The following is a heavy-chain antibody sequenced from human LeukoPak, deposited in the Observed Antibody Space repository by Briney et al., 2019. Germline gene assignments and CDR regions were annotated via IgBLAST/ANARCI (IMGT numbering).Heavy chain of an antibody. D-gene: IGHD2-2*01. CDR2: IIPIFGTA. J-gene: IGHJ4*02. V-gene: IGHV1-69*01. Sequence: GSSVKVSCKASGGTFSSYAISWVRQAPGQGLEWMGGIIPIFGTANYAQKFQGRVTITADESTSTAYMELSSLRSEDTAVYYCAKDRCSSTSCYGAFDIWGQGTLVTVSS. CDR3: AKDRCSSTSCYGAFDI. CDR1: GGTFSSYA.